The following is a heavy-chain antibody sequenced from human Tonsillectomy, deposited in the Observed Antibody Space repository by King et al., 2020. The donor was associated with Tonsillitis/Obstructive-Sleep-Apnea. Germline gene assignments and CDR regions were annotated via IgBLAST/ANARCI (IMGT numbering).Heavy chain of an antibody. CDR1: GFIFSNYG. CDR2: KWYDGRNK. Sequence: VQLVESGGGVVQPGRSLILSCAASGFIFSNYGMHWVRQAPGKGLEWVAVKWYDGRNKYYADSVKGRFTISRDNSKNTLYLQMNILRAEDTAVYYCARDGFNAFDIWGQGTMVTVS. V-gene: IGHV3-33*01. CDR3: ARDGFNAFDI. J-gene: IGHJ3*02.